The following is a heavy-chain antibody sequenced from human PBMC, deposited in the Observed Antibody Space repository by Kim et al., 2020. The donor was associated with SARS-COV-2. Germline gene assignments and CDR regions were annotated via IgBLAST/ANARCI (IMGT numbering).Heavy chain of an antibody. Sequence: SLKSRVTISLDTSKNQFSLKLSSVTAADTAVYYCARDRPIVGATRYAFDIWGQGTMVTVSS. J-gene: IGHJ3*02. D-gene: IGHD1-26*01. V-gene: IGHV4-39*07. CDR3: ARDRPIVGATRYAFDI.